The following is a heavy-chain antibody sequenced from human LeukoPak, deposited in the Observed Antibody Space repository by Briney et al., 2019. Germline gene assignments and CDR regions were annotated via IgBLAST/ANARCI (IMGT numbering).Heavy chain of an antibody. CDR2: IYYSGST. D-gene: IGHD3-10*01. CDR3: ARMGPPLRGVRYYYYMDV. CDR1: GGSISSYY. V-gene: IGHV4-59*01. Sequence: SETLSPTCNVSGGSISSYYWSWIRQPPGKGLVWIGYIYYSGSTNYNPSLKSRVTISVDTSKNQFSLKLTSVTAATTAVYYCARMGPPLRGVRYYYYMDVWGKGTTVTVSS. J-gene: IGHJ6*03.